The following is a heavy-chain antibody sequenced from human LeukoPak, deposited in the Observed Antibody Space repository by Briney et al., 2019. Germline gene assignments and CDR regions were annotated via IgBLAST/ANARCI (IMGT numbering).Heavy chain of an antibody. D-gene: IGHD6-19*01. CDR1: GGTFSSYA. CDR3: ARESSGWYSGY. J-gene: IGHJ4*02. Sequence: ASVKVSCKASGGTFSSYAISWVRQAPGQGLEWMGWINTNTGNPAYAQGFTGRFVFSLDTSVSTAYLQINSLKAEDTAVYYCARESSGWYSGYWGQGTLVTVSS. V-gene: IGHV7-4-1*02. CDR2: INTNTGNP.